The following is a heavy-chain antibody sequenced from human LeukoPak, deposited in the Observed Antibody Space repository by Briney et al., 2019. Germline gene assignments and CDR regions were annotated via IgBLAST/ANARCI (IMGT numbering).Heavy chain of an antibody. CDR2: IYSGGST. Sequence: PGGSLRLSCAASGFTVSSNYMSWVRQAPGKGLEWVSDIYSGGSTYYADSVKGRFTISRDNSKNTLYLQMNSLRAEDTAVYYCARDRRYYDSSGAFDIWGQGTMVTVSS. CDR3: ARDRRYYDSSGAFDI. V-gene: IGHV3-53*01. J-gene: IGHJ3*02. D-gene: IGHD3-22*01. CDR1: GFTVSSNY.